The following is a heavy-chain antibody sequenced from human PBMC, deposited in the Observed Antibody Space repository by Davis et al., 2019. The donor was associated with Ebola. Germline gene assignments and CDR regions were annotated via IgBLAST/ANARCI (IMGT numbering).Heavy chain of an antibody. CDR2: VNPNSGAS. Sequence: AASVKVSCKASGYTFTSYDINWVRQAPGQGLEWMGRVNPNSGASNYAQNFQGRVTMTRDTSITTTYMELSRLRSDDTAVYYCARDLAAVGNTFLYWGQGTLVTVSS. J-gene: IGHJ4*02. V-gene: IGHV1-2*06. D-gene: IGHD6-13*01. CDR3: ARDLAAVGNTFLY. CDR1: GYTFTSYD.